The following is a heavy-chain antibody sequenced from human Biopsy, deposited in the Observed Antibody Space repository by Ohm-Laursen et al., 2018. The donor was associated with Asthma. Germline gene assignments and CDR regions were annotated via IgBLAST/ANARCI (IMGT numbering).Heavy chain of an antibody. CDR3: ARTYYDFLTGQVNDAFDI. CDR2: INAGNGNT. V-gene: IGHV1-3*01. CDR1: GYTFINYA. Sequence: SVKVSCKASGYTFINYAIHWVRQAPGQRLEWMGWINAGNGNTKYSQKVQGRVTITRDTSASTAYMDLSSLRSEDTAVYYRARTYYDFLTGQVNDAFDIWGQGTMVTVSS. D-gene: IGHD3-9*01. J-gene: IGHJ3*02.